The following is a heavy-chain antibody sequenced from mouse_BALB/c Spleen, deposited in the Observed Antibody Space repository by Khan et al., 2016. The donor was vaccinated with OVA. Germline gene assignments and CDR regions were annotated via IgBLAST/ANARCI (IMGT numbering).Heavy chain of an antibody. D-gene: IGHD3-2*02. CDR2: IYPGTGNT. CDR3: AREEALYYFDY. CDR1: GYIFTSYW. V-gene: IGHV1S132*01. Sequence: QVQLQQSGTELVRPGASVKLSCKTSGYIFTSYWIHWVKQRSGQGLEWIARIYPGTGNTYYSEKFNGKASLTADKSSSTAYMHLSSLKSEDSAVXFCAREEALYYFDYWGQGTTLTVSS. J-gene: IGHJ2*01.